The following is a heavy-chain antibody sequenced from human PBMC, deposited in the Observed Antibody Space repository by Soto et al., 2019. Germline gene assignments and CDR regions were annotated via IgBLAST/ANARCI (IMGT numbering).Heavy chain of an antibody. CDR2: ISYDGSNK. D-gene: IGHD5-18*01. V-gene: IGHV3-30*18. Sequence: GGSLRLSCAASGFTFRSYGMHWVRQAPGKGLEWVAVISYDGSNKYYADSVKGRFTISRDNSKNTLYLQMNSLRAEDTAVYYCAEGDTAMANLGYWGQGTLVTVSS. J-gene: IGHJ4*02. CDR3: AEGDTAMANLGY. CDR1: GFTFRSYG.